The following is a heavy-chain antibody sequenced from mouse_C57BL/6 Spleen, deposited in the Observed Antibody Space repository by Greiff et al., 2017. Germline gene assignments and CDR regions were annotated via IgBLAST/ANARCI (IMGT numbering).Heavy chain of an antibody. CDR2: IYPRSGNT. D-gene: IGHD2-3*01. CDR3: ARGNLSRFAY. Sequence: QVQLQQSGAELARPGASVKLSCKASGYTFTSCGISWVKQRTGQGLEWIGEIYPRSGNTYYNEKFKGKATLTADKSSSTAYMELRSLTSEDSAVYFCARGNLSRFAYWGQGTLVTVSA. CDR1: GYTFTSCG. J-gene: IGHJ3*01. V-gene: IGHV1-81*01.